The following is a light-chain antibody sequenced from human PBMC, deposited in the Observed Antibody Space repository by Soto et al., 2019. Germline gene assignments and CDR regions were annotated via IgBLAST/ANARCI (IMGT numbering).Light chain of an antibody. CDR1: SSDVGAYSY. V-gene: IGLV2-8*01. J-gene: IGLJ7*01. CDR3: SSYAGSNKDV. Sequence: QSALTQPPSASGSPGQSVTISCTGTSSDVGAYSYVSWYQQHPGKAPKLMIYEVSERPSGVPDRFSGSKSGNTASLTVSGLQAEDEADYYCSSYAGSNKDVFGTGTQLTVL. CDR2: EVS.